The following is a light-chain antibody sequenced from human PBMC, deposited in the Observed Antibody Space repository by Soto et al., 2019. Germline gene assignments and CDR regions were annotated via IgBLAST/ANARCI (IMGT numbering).Light chain of an antibody. J-gene: IGLJ1*01. CDR3: CSYTTSGTFV. Sequence: QSVLTQPASVSGSPGQSITISCTGTSSDIGGYNYVSWYQQHPGKAPKLMIYAVTDRPSGISYRFSGSKSANTASLTISGRQAEDEADYYCCSYTTSGTFVFGTGTKLTVL. CDR1: SSDIGGYNY. CDR2: AVT. V-gene: IGLV2-14*01.